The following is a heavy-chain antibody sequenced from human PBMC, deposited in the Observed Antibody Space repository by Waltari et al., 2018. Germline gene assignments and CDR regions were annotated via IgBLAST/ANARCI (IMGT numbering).Heavy chain of an antibody. V-gene: IGHV3-48*03. CDR3: AGDQMLFRSGYYYYHGLDV. Sequence: EEQLVESGGGLVQPGGSLRLACAASGFTFSNYEMNWVRQAPGKGLAWISFISSSGSTIHYADSVEGRFIISRDNRKNSLYLQMTSLRAEDTAVYYCAGDQMLFRSGYYYYHGLDVWGQGTTVTVSS. J-gene: IGHJ6*02. CDR1: GFTFSNYE. CDR2: ISSSGSTI. D-gene: IGHD3-3*01.